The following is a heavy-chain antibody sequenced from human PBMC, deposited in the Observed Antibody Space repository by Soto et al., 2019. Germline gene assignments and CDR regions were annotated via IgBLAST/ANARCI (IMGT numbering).Heavy chain of an antibody. D-gene: IGHD6-19*01. CDR2: IYHSGST. V-gene: IGHV4-4*02. Sequence: QVQLQESGPGLVKPSGTQSLTCAVSSGSITSSNWWSWVRQPPGKGLEWIGEIYHSGSTNYNPSLKSRVTISVDKSRNVVSLKLSSVTAADTAMYYCAGGAVAGTSPAYWGQGTLVTVSS. CDR1: SGSITSSNW. CDR3: AGGAVAGTSPAY. J-gene: IGHJ4*02.